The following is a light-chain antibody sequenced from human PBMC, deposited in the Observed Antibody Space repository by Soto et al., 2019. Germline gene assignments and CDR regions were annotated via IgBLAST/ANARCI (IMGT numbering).Light chain of an antibody. CDR3: CSYAGSYTFSYV. CDR2: DVR. V-gene: IGLV2-11*01. CDR1: SSDVGGYNY. J-gene: IGLJ1*01. Sequence: QSALTQPRSVSGSPGQSVTISCTGTSSDVGGYNYVSWYQQHPGKAPKLMIYDVRKRPSGVPDRFSGSKSGNTASLTISGLQAEDEADYYCCSYAGSYTFSYVFGTGTKLTVL.